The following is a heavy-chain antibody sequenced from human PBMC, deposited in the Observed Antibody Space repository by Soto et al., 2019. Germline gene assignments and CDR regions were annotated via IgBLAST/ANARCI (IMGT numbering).Heavy chain of an antibody. CDR1: GGSFSGYY. Sequence: SETLSPTCAVYGGSFSGYYWSWIRQPPGKGLEWVGEINHSDSPHYNPSLMSRVTISVCTSKNQFSLKLSSVTAADTAVYYCARGCSSTSWTLYYYYMDVWGKGSTVTVSS. CDR2: INHSDSP. J-gene: IGHJ6*03. D-gene: IGHD2-2*01. V-gene: IGHV4-34*01. CDR3: ARGCSSTSWTLYYYYMDV.